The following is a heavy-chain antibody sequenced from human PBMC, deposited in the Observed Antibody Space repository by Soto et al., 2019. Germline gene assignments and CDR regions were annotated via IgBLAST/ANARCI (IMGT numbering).Heavy chain of an antibody. D-gene: IGHD4-17*01. CDR1: GFSLSTSGVG. V-gene: IGHV2-5*02. CDR2: IYWDDDK. Sequence: QITLKESGPTLVKPTQTLTLTCTFSGFSLSTSGVGVGWIRQPPGKALEWLALIYWDDDKRYSPSLKSRLTITKDTSKNPVVLTMTNMYPVDTATYYCAHCYGDYSDYDYWGQGTLVTVSS. J-gene: IGHJ4*02. CDR3: AHCYGDYSDYDY.